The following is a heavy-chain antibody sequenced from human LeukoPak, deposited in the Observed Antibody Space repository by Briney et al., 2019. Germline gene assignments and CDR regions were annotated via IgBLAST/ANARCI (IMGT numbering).Heavy chain of an antibody. CDR1: GFTFDDYG. CDR2: INWNGGST. D-gene: IGHD3-22*01. V-gene: IGHV3-20*04. CDR3: ARKLYYYDSGGSAGFAGWFDP. Sequence: GGSLRLSCAASGFTFDDYGMSWVRQVPGKGLEWVSGINWNGGSTGYADSVKGRFTISRDNAKNSLYLQMNSLRAEDTAVYYCARKLYYYDSGGSAGFAGWFDPWGQGTLVTLSS. J-gene: IGHJ5*02.